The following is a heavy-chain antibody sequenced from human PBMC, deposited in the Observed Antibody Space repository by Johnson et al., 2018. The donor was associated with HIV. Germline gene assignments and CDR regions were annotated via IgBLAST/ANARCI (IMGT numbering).Heavy chain of an antibody. D-gene: IGHD1-14*01. CDR1: GFNFEKSA. V-gene: IGHV3-9*01. CDR3: AKDFVPVGSVFGRNLDS. CDR2: ISWNSENV. J-gene: IGHJ3*01. Sequence: VQLVESGGNLVQPGRSLRLSCAASGFNFEKSAMHWVRQAPGKGLEWVSGISWNSENVGFADSVKGRFSISRDNAENSLYLQMNSLRPEDTALYFWAKDFVPVGSVFGRNLDSWGQGTMVTVSS.